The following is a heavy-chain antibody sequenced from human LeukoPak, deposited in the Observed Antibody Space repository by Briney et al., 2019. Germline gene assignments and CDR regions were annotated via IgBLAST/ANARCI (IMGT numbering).Heavy chain of an antibody. J-gene: IGHJ4*02. CDR3: AKDPVAYNYGYGFDS. CDR1: GVTFSTYG. CDR2: ISDSGGST. V-gene: IGHV3-23*01. D-gene: IGHD5-18*01. Sequence: PGGSLRLSCAASGVTFSTYGMSWVRQAPGKGLEWVSGISDSGGSTTYADSGKGRFTISRDNSKKTVYLQMNSLRVEDTAVYYCAKDPVAYNYGYGFDSWGQGTLVTVSS.